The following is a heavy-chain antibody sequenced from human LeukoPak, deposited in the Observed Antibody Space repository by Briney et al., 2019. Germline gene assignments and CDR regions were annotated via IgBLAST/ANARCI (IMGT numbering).Heavy chain of an antibody. CDR1: GGSFSGYY. D-gene: IGHD3-16*01. Sequence: SETLSLTCAVYGGSFSGYYWSWIRQPPGKGLVWIGYIYYSGSTNYNPSLKSRVTISVDTSKNQFSLKLCSVTAADTAVYYCARGGYYGMDVWGKGTTVTVSS. CDR3: ARGGYYGMDV. J-gene: IGHJ6*04. V-gene: IGHV4-59*08. CDR2: IYYSGST.